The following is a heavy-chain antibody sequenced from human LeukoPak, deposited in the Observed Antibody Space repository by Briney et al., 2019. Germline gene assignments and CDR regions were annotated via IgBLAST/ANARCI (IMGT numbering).Heavy chain of an antibody. CDR3: ARGPRRAYSSSSGVDY. CDR2: INHSGST. Sequence: SESLSLTCAVYGGSFSGYYWSWIRQPPGKGLEWIGEINHSGSTNYNPSLKSRVTISVDTSKNQFSLKLSSATAADTAVYYCARGPRRAYSSSSGVDYWGQGTLVTVSS. CDR1: GGSFSGYY. V-gene: IGHV4-34*01. D-gene: IGHD6-6*01. J-gene: IGHJ4*02.